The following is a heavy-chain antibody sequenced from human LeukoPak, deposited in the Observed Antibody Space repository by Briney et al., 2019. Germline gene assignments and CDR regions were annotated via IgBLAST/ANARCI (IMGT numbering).Heavy chain of an antibody. V-gene: IGHV3-48*01. Sequence: PGGSLRLSCAAPEFTFSTFSMNWVRQAPGKGLEWLSYIGGTTRDTYYADSVKGRFTISRVNAMNSVYLQMNSLRAEDTAVYYCARDFRYSFDYWGQGTLVTVSS. CDR1: EFTFSTFS. J-gene: IGHJ4*02. D-gene: IGHD1-26*01. CDR3: ARDFRYSFDY. CDR2: IGGTTRDT.